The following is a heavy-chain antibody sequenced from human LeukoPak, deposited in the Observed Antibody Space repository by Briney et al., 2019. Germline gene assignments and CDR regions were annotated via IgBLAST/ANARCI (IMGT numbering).Heavy chain of an antibody. CDR2: ISSSSSTI. V-gene: IGHV3-48*04. J-gene: IGHJ2*01. D-gene: IGHD3-10*01. CDR1: GFTFSSYS. CDR3: ASTPMVRGVTQNYWYFDL. Sequence: QSGGSLRLSCAASGFTFSSYSMNWVRQAPGKGLEWVSYISSSSSTIYYADSVKGRFTISRDNAKNSLYLQMNSLRAEDTAVYYCASTPMVRGVTQNYWYFDLWGRGTLVTVSS.